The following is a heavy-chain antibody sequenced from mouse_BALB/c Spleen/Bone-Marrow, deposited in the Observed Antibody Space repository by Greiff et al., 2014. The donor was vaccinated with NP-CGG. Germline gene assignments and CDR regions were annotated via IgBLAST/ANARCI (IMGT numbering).Heavy chain of an antibody. CDR2: INPGSSTI. CDR3: ARSAFYALDY. D-gene: IGHD3-1*01. CDR1: GFDFSRYW. V-gene: IGHV4-2*02. Sequence: EVKLLESRGGLVQPGGSLNLSCAASGFDFSRYWMSWARQAPGKGQEWIGEINPGSSTINYTPSLKDKFIISRDNAKNTLYLQMSKVRSEDTALYYCARSAFYALDYWGQGTSVTVSS. J-gene: IGHJ4*01.